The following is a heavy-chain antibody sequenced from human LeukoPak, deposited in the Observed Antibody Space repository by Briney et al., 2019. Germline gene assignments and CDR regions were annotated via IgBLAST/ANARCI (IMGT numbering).Heavy chain of an antibody. CDR3: ARQVITPGVAVAGPLY. J-gene: IGHJ4*02. Sequence: SETLSLTCTVSGGSISIYYWDWIRQPPGKGLEWIGSIYYGGSTYYNPSLKSRVTISVDTSNNQFSLKLSSVTAADTAVYYCARQVITPGVAVAGPLYWGQGTLVTVSS. D-gene: IGHD6-19*01. CDR1: GGSISIYY. V-gene: IGHV4-39*01. CDR2: IYYGGST.